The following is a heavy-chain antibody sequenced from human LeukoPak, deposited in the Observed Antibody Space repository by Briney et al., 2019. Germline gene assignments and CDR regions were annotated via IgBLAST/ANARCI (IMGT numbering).Heavy chain of an antibody. J-gene: IGHJ4*02. CDR1: GGSISSYY. CDR3: ARAKYYYDSSGGDYFDY. V-gene: IGHV4-4*07. CDR2: IYTSGST. D-gene: IGHD3-22*01. Sequence: SETLSLTCTVSGGSISSYYWSWIRQPAGKGLEWIGRIYTSGSTNYNPSLKSRVTMSVDMSKNQFSLKLSSVTAADTAVYYCARAKYYYDSSGGDYFDYWGQGTLVTVSS.